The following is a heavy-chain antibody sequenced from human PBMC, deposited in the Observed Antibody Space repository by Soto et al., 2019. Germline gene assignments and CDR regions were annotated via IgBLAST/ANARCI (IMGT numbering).Heavy chain of an antibody. CDR2: IYWDDDM. D-gene: IGHD4-17*01. CDR1: GFSLSTSPVG. Sequence: QITLKESGPTLVKPTQTLTLTCTFSGFSLSTSPVGVGWIRQPPGKALEWLALIYWDDDMRYSPSLKSRLTXTXDTPKNQVVLTMTNMDPVDTATYYCAHRHGYGELRLWGQGTLVTVSS. J-gene: IGHJ1*01. V-gene: IGHV2-5*02. CDR3: AHRHGYGELRL.